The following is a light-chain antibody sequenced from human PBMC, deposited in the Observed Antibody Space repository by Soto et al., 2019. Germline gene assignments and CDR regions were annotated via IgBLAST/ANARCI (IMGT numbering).Light chain of an antibody. CDR1: QSVSSSY. CDR3: QQYGSSRGFT. V-gene: IGKV3-20*01. CDR2: GAS. J-gene: IGKJ3*01. Sequence: EIVLTQSPGTLSLSPGERATLSCRASQSVSSSYLAWYQQKPGQAPRLLIYGASGRATGIPDRFSGSGSGTDFTLTISRLDSEDFAVSYCQQYGSSRGFTFGPGTKVDIK.